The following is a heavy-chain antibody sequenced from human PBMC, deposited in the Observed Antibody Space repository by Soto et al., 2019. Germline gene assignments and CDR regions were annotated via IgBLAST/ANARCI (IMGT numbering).Heavy chain of an antibody. CDR3: ARVIRYYYMDV. CDR2: IWYDGSNK. Sequence: GGSLRLSCAASGFTFSSYGMHWVRQAPGKGLEWVAVIWYDGSNKYYADSVKGRFTISRDNSKNTLYLQMNSLRAEDTAVYYCARVIRYYYMDVWGKGTTVTVSS. V-gene: IGHV3-33*01. J-gene: IGHJ6*03. CDR1: GFTFSSYG.